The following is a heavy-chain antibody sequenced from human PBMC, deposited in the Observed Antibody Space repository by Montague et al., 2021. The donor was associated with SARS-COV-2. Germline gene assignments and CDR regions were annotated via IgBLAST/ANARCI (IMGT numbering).Heavy chain of an antibody. V-gene: IGHV4-34*01. CDR2: VNHGGST. Sequence: SETLSLTCAAHGSSFSGYYWNWIRQSPGKGLEWIGEVNHGGSTKFSPSLTGRLTISTATSKNQFSLKLTSVAAADTAVYYCARLRDGVVPSPILGVGPFYSYYYMDVWGRGTPVTVSS. CDR1: GSSFSGYY. D-gene: IGHD3-10*01. CDR3: ARLRDGVVPSPILGVGPFYSYYYMDV. J-gene: IGHJ6*03.